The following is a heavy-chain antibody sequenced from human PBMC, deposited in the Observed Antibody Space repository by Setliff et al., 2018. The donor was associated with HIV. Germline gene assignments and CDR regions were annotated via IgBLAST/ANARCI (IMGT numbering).Heavy chain of an antibody. CDR1: GGTFSSYA. J-gene: IGHJ6*02. V-gene: IGHV1-69*05. D-gene: IGHD3-22*01. CDR2: IIPIFGAP. Sequence: SVKVSCKASGGTFSSYAISWVRQAPGQGLEWMGGIIPIFGAPNYAQKFQGRVTMTTDTSTSTAYMELRSLRSDDTAVYYCAREIGDYYDSSGYYPPTDYYYGMDVWGQGTTVTVSS. CDR3: AREIGDYYDSSGYYPPTDYYYGMDV.